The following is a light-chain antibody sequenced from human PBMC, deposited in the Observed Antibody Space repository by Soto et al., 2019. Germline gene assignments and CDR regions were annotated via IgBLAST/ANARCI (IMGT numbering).Light chain of an antibody. V-gene: IGKV3-20*01. CDR1: QSVSSSY. Sequence: EIVLTQSPGTLSLSPGERATLSCRASQSVSSSYLAWYQQKPGQAPRLLIYGASSRATGIPDRFSGSGSGTDVTLTISRLEPEGFAVYYCQQYGSSPQTFGQGTRLEIK. CDR2: GAS. J-gene: IGKJ5*01. CDR3: QQYGSSPQT.